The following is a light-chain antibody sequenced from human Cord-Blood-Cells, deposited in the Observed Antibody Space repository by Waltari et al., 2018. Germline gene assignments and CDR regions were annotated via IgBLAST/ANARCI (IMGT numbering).Light chain of an antibody. CDR3: ISYTSSSTVV. J-gene: IGLJ2*01. Sequence: QSALTQPASVSGSTGQSITISCTGTSSDVGGYNYVSWYQQHPGKAPKVIIYDVSNRPSGVSNLFSGSKSGNTASLTISWLQAEDEADYYCISYTSSSTVVFGGGTKLTVL. V-gene: IGLV2-14*01. CDR2: DVS. CDR1: SSDVGGYNY.